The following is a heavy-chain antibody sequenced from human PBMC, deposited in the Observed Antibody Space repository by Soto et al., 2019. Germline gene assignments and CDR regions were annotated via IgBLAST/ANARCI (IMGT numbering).Heavy chain of an antibody. D-gene: IGHD1-1*01. CDR2: IIPILGIA. CDR3: AASLKRLERRIYYCGMDV. J-gene: IGHJ6*02. V-gene: IGHV1-69*02. Sequence: QVQLVQSGAEVKKPGSSVKVSCKASGGTFSSYTISWVRQAPGQGLEWMGRIIPILGIANYAQKFQGRVTITADKSTSTAYMELSSLRSEDTSVYYCAASLKRLERRIYYCGMDVWGQGTTVTVSS. CDR1: GGTFSSYT.